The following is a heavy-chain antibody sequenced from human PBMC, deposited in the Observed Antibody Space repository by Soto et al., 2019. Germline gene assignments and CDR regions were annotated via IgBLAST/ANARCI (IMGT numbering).Heavy chain of an antibody. J-gene: IGHJ4*02. V-gene: IGHV6-1*01. D-gene: IGHD6-19*01. CDR1: GYSVSSNTAA. CDR3: ARGVAGSGFDL. CDR2: TYYRSNWRH. Sequence: PSHTLSLTCAISGYSVSSNTAAWNWIRSSPSRGLEWLGRTYYRSNWRHDYAVSVKSRITVNPDTSKNHFSLQLSSVTPDDTAVYYCARGVAGSGFDLWGQGTLVTVSS.